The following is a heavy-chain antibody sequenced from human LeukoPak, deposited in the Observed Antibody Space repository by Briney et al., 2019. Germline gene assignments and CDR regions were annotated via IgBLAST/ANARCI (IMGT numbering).Heavy chain of an antibody. Sequence: GGSLRLSCAASGFTFSSYSMNWVRQAPGKGLEWVSSISSSSTYIYYADSVKGRFTISRDNAKNSLYLQMNSLRAEDTAVYYCARGPTVGVPATPDSFYFDYWGQGTLVTVSS. D-gene: IGHD2-2*01. CDR1: GFTFSSYS. CDR3: ARGPTVGVPATPDSFYFDY. V-gene: IGHV3-21*01. J-gene: IGHJ4*02. CDR2: ISSSSTYI.